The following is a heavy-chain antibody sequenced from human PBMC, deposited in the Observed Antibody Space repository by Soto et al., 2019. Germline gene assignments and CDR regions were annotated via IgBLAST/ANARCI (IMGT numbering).Heavy chain of an antibody. CDR2: IIPIFGTA. V-gene: IGHV1-69*01. Sequence: QVQLVQSGAEVKKPGSSVKVSCKASGGTFSSYAISWVRQAPGQGLEWMGGIIPIFGTANYAQKFQGRVKIYADEYMSTAYMKMSRFRCEDTAVYYCERSTVGLSRKNWYFDFWGRGTLVTVSS. J-gene: IGHJ2*01. CDR1: GGTFSSYA. D-gene: IGHD1-26*01. CDR3: ERSTVGLSRKNWYFDF.